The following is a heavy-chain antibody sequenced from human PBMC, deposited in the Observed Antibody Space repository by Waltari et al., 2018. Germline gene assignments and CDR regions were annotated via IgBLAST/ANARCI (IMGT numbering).Heavy chain of an antibody. D-gene: IGHD3-3*01. Sequence: QVQLQQWGAGLLKPSETLSLTCVVSGGPFSGYSWGWVRQPPGKGLEWIGEINHSGRTNYNPSLKSRVTISIDTSKIQFSLKLRSVTVADTAVYYCARANTIFGVIRTWYYMDVWGKGTPVTVSS. CDR2: INHSGRT. CDR1: GGPFSGYS. J-gene: IGHJ6*03. V-gene: IGHV4-34*01. CDR3: ARANTIFGVIRTWYYMDV.